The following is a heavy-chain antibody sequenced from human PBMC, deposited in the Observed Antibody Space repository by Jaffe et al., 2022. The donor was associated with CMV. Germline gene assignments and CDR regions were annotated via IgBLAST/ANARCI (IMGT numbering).Heavy chain of an antibody. Sequence: EVQLVESGGGLVQPGRSLRLSCAASGFTFDDYAMHWVRQAPGKGLEWVSGISWNSGSIGYADSVKGRFTISRDNAKNSLYLQMNSLRAEDTALYYCAFLPHIVVVPGPRGVSDAFDIWGQGTMVTVSS. J-gene: IGHJ3*02. V-gene: IGHV3-9*01. CDR1: GFTFDDYA. CDR3: AFLPHIVVVPGPRGVSDAFDI. D-gene: IGHD2-2*01. CDR2: ISWNSGSI.